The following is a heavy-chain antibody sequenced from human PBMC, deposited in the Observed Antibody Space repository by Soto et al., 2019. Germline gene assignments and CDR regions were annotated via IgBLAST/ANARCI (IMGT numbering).Heavy chain of an antibody. CDR3: ARSRGGGFGELLLDYFYYMDV. V-gene: IGHV3-23*01. J-gene: IGHJ6*03. Sequence: GGSLRLSYAASGLTFSGYAMSWVRQAPGKGLEWVSAISGSGGSTYYADSVKGRFTISRDNSKNTLYLQMNSLRAEDTAVYYCARSRGGGFGELLLDYFYYMDVWGKGTTVTVSS. D-gene: IGHD3-10*01. CDR2: ISGSGGST. CDR1: GLTFSGYA.